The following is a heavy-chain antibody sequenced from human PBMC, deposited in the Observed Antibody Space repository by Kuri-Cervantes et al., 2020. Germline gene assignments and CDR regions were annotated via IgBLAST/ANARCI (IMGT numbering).Heavy chain of an antibody. CDR3: ARDGPKSSGGYEHTYYYYGMDV. D-gene: IGHD5-12*01. CDR1: GYTFTSYA. J-gene: IGHJ6*02. Sequence: ASVKVSCKASGYTFTSYAMHWVRQAPGQRLEWMGWINAGNGNTKYSQKFQGRVTITRDTSASTAYMELSSLRSEDTAVYYCARDGPKSSGGYEHTYYYYGMDVWGQGTTVTVSS. CDR2: INAGNGNT. V-gene: IGHV1-3*01.